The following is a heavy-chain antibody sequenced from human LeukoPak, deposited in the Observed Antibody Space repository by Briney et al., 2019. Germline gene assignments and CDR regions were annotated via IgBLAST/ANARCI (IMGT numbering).Heavy chain of an antibody. D-gene: IGHD1-1*01. CDR3: ARGGSWAAH. CDR1: GGSISIHY. CDR2: IYYSVST. Sequence: SETLSLTSTVSGGSISIHYWSWIRQPPGKGLKWIGYIYYSVSTNYNPSLQSRVTISVDTSKNQFSLKLSSVTAADTAAYYCARGGSWAAHWGQGTLVTVSS. V-gene: IGHV4-59*11. J-gene: IGHJ4*02.